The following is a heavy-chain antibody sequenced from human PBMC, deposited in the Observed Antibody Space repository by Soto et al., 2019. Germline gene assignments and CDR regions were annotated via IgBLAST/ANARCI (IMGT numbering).Heavy chain of an antibody. CDR2: ISSSSSTI. J-gene: IGHJ4*02. Sequence: GSLRLSCAASGFTFSSYSMNWVRQAPGKGLEWVSYISSSSSTIYYADSVKGRFTISRDNAKNSLYLQMNSLRDEDTAVYYCASANDYSNYFDYWGQGTLVTVSS. D-gene: IGHD4-4*01. CDR3: ASANDYSNYFDY. V-gene: IGHV3-48*02. CDR1: GFTFSSYS.